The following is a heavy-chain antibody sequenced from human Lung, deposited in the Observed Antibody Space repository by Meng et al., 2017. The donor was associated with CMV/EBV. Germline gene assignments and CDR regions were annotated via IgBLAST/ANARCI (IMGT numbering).Heavy chain of an antibody. J-gene: IGHJ4*02. V-gene: IGHV4-4*02. CDR3: ARADKVRFDY. Sequence: QGELQEWGPGLVKPSGTLSLICAVSGGSMSSTNWWRWVRQPPGKGLEWIGEIYHSGSTNYNPSLKSRVSISVDKSKNQFSLKLSSVTAADTAVYYCARADKVRFDYWGQGTLVTVSS. CDR2: IYHSGST. CDR1: GGSMSSTNW.